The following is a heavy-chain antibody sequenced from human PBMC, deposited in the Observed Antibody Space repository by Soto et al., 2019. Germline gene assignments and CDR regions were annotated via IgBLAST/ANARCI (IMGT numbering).Heavy chain of an antibody. CDR2: IFYSGST. CDR3: ASYYGDYNYYFDY. V-gene: IGHV4-39*01. J-gene: IGHJ4*02. Sequence: SETLSLTCTVSGVSISSSSYHWGWIRQPPGKGLEWIGSIFYSGSTYYNPSLKSRVTIFVDTSKNQFSLNLSSVTAADTAMYYCASYYGDYNYYFDYWGQGTLVTVSS. CDR1: GVSISSSSYH. D-gene: IGHD4-17*01.